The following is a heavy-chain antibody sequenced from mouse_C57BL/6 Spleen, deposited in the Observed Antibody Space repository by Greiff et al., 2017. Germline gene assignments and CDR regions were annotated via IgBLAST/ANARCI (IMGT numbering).Heavy chain of an antibody. Sequence: QVQLQQPGAELVKPGASVKLSCKASGYTFTSYWMHWVKQRPGRGLEWIGRIDPNSGGTKYNEKFKSKATLTVDKPSSTAYIQLSSLTSEDSAVYYCARSHYYGRSQSPFWAYWGQGTLVTVSA. V-gene: IGHV1-72*01. CDR2: IDPNSGGT. CDR3: ARSHYYGRSQSPFWAY. CDR1: GYTFTSYW. J-gene: IGHJ3*01. D-gene: IGHD1-1*01.